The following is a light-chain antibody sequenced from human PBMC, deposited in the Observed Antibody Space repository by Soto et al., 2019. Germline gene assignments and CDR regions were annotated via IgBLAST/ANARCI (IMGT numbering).Light chain of an antibody. CDR2: EVS. Sequence: QAALTQAASGAGSPGQSITISCTGTSSDVGGYNYVSWYQQHPGKAPKLMIYEVSNRPSGVSNRFSGSKSGNTASLTISGLQAEDEADYYCSSYTSTTGNVFGTGTKVTVL. V-gene: IGLV2-14*01. CDR3: SSYTSTTGNV. J-gene: IGLJ1*01. CDR1: SSDVGGYNY.